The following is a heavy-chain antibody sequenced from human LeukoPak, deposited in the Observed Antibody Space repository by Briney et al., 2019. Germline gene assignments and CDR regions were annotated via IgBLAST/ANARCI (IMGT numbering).Heavy chain of an antibody. Sequence: GGSLRLSCAASGFTFSSYSMNWVRQAPGKGLEWVSSISSSSSYIYYADSVKGRFTISRDNAKNSLYLQMNSLRAEDTAVYYCAVPGVGATTSRFDYWGQGTLVTVSS. V-gene: IGHV3-21*01. CDR2: ISSSSSYI. CDR3: AVPGVGATTSRFDY. J-gene: IGHJ4*02. D-gene: IGHD1-26*01. CDR1: GFTFSSYS.